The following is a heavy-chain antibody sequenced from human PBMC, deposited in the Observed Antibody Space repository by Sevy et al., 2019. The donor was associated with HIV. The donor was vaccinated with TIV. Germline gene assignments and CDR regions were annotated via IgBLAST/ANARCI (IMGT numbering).Heavy chain of an antibody. D-gene: IGHD3-22*01. CDR1: GFTFSNYG. J-gene: IGHJ3*02. CDR2: ISGSGVST. V-gene: IGHV3-23*01. CDR3: AKEYYDSSLGAFDI. Sequence: GGSLRLSCAASGFTFSNYGMSWDRQAPGKGLEWVSAISGSGVSTFYTDSVKGRFTISRDNSKNTLYLQMNSLRAEDTAVYYCAKEYYDSSLGAFDIWGRGTMVTVSS.